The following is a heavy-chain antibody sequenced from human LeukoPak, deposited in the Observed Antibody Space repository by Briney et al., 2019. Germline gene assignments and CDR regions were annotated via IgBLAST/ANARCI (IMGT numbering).Heavy chain of an antibody. Sequence: ASVKVSCKASGYTFTGYYIHWVRLAPGQGLEWMGWINPNSGGPNYAQEFQGRVTMTRDTSTSTGYMELSRLRSDDTAMYYCARVREYSSGCYFDSWGQGTLVTVSS. CDR1: GYTFTGYY. D-gene: IGHD6-19*01. CDR2: INPNSGGP. J-gene: IGHJ4*02. CDR3: ARVREYSSGCYFDS. V-gene: IGHV1-2*02.